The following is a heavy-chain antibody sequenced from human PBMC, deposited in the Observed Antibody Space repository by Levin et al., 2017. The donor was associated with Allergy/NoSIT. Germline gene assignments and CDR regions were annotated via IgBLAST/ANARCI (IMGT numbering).Heavy chain of an antibody. V-gene: IGHV4-4*02. CDR2: IYHSGST. CDR3: ARDRGYYGSGRLDY. Sequence: SETLSLTCAVSGGSISSSNWWSWVRQPPGKGLEWIGEIYHSGSTNYNPSLKSRVTISVDKSKNQFSLKLSSVTAADTAVYYCARDRGYYGSGRLDYWGQGTLVTVSS. J-gene: IGHJ4*02. CDR1: GGSISSSNW. D-gene: IGHD3-10*01.